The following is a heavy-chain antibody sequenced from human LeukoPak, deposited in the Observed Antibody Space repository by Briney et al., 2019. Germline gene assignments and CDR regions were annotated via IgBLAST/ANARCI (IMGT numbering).Heavy chain of an antibody. CDR1: GFTFSIYA. J-gene: IGHJ4*02. Sequence: GGSLRLSCAASGFTFSIYAMSWVRQAPGKGLESVSAISGSGGSTYYADSVKGRFTISRDNSKNTLYLQMNSLRAEDTAVYYCAKVYDDFWSGYQNWGQGTLVTVSS. V-gene: IGHV3-23*01. D-gene: IGHD3-3*01. CDR2: ISGSGGST. CDR3: AKVYDDFWSGYQN.